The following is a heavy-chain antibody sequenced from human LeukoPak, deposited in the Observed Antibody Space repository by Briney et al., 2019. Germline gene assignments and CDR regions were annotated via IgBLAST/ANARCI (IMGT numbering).Heavy chain of an antibody. D-gene: IGHD3-22*01. V-gene: IGHV3-53*01. J-gene: IGHJ4*02. CDR2: IYSGGST. CDR3: ARGYYDSSGYFSH. CDR1: GFTVSSNY. Sequence: TGGSLRLSCAASGFTVSSNYMSWVRQAPGKGLEWVSVIYSGGSTYYADSVKGRFTISRDNSKNTLYLQMNSLRAEDTAVYYCARGYYDSSGYFSHWGQGTLVTVSS.